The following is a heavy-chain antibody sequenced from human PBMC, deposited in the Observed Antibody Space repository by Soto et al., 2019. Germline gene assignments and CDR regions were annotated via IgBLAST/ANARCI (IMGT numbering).Heavy chain of an antibody. CDR2: INHSGST. V-gene: IGHV4-34*01. CDR1: CGSFSGYY. CDR3: ARGRKDYSSSWYVD. D-gene: IGHD6-13*01. J-gene: IGHJ4*02. Sequence: PSXTLSRTCAVYCGSFSGYYWSWIRQPPGKGLECIGEINHSGSTNYNPSLKSRVTISVDTSKNQFSLKLSSVTAADTAVYYCARGRKDYSSSWYVDWGQGTLVTVSS.